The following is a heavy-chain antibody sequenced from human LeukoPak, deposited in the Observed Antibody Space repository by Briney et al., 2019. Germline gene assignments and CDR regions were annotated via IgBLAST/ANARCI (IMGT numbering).Heavy chain of an antibody. D-gene: IGHD5-12*01. CDR2: ISSSRSYI. J-gene: IGHJ4*02. Sequence: RRSLRLSCAASGFTFSSYSMNWVRQAAGKWLEWVSSISSSRSYIYYADSVKGRFTISRDNADNSLYLQINSLRAEDTAVYYCAREDIVASYFDYWGQGTLVTVSS. V-gene: IGHV3-21*01. CDR1: GFTFSSYS. CDR3: AREDIVASYFDY.